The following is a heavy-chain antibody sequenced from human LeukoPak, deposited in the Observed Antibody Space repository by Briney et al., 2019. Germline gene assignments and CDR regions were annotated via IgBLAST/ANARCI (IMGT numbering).Heavy chain of an antibody. CDR3: ARGPPFGAGSTEVY. J-gene: IGHJ4*02. V-gene: IGHV1-46*04. CDR2: LNPSGGGT. CDR1: GYTFTKYY. D-gene: IGHD3-10*01. Sequence: ASLTVSSKASGYTFTKYYIHWVRQAPGQGLEWMGLLNPSGGGTTYAQKLQGRVTMTTDTSTSTVYMELTSLRSEDTAVYYCARGPPFGAGSTEVYWGQGTLVTVSS.